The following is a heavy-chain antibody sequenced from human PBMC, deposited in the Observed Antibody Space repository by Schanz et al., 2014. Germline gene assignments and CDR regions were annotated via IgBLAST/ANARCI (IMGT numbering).Heavy chain of an antibody. Sequence: QVRLVESGGGVVQPGGSLRLSCAASGFTFSTTGMHWVHQAPGKGLVWVTYIRYDGINKYYADSVKGRFTVSRDNAKSTLFLQMDSLRPEDTAIYYCAKEWSPSFWGQGTLVTVSS. CDR2: IRYDGINK. CDR3: AKEWSPSF. CDR1: GFTFSTTG. V-gene: IGHV3-30*02. D-gene: IGHD1-26*01. J-gene: IGHJ4*02.